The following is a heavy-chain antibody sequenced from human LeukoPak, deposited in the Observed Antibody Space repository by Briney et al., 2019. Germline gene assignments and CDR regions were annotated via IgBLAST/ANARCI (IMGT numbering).Heavy chain of an antibody. CDR3: ARHVGYDSSVAYDY. V-gene: IGHV5-51*01. CDR2: TYPGDADT. J-gene: IGHJ4*02. CDR1: GYRFTSYG. D-gene: IGHD3-22*01. Sequence: GESLKSSCKGSGYRFTSYGIGWVRRMPGKGMTWMGVTYPGDADTRYSPSFQAQVTISADKSISTAYMQSSSLKATDTPMPERARHVGYDSSVAYDYWGQGTLVPVSS.